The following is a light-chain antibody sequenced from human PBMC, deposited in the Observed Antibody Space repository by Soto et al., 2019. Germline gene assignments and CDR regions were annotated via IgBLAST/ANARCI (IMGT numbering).Light chain of an antibody. V-gene: IGLV1-44*01. CDR3: AAWDDSLNGRV. CDR1: SSNIGSNT. Sequence: QSVLTQPPSASGTPGQRVTISCAVSSSNIGSNTVNWYQQLPGTAPKPLIYSNNQRPSGVPDRFSGSKSGTSASLAISGLQSEDEADYYCAAWDDSLNGRVFGGGTKLTVL. J-gene: IGLJ2*01. CDR2: SNN.